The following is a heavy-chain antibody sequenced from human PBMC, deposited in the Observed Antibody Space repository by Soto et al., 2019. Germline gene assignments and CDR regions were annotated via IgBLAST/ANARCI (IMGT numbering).Heavy chain of an antibody. V-gene: IGHV3-30*18. J-gene: IGHJ4*02. CDR2: VSHDGRNT. Sequence: VQLVESGGGVVQPGRSLRLSCAASGFTFGDYAMHWVRQAPGKGLEWVAVVSHDGRNTHYADSVKGRFTISRDSSKNTVSLEMTSLRAEDTAVYYCANGGRQWLVTSDFNYWGQGALVTASS. D-gene: IGHD6-19*01. CDR1: GFTFGDYA. CDR3: ANGGRQWLVTSDFNY.